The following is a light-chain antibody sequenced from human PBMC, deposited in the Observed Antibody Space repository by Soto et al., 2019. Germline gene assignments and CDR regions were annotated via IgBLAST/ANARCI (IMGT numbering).Light chain of an antibody. CDR2: RNT. CDR1: SSNIGAGYD. J-gene: IGLJ1*01. Sequence: QSVLTQPPSVSGAPGQRVTISCTGSSSNIGAGYDVHWYQQLPETAPKLLIYRNTNRPSGVPDRFSGSKSGTSASLAITGLQAGDEADYYCQSYDSSLRSYVFGTGTKVTVL. CDR3: QSYDSSLRSYV. V-gene: IGLV1-40*01.